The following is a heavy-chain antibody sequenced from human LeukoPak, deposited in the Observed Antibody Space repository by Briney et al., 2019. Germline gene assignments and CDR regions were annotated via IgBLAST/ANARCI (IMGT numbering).Heavy chain of an antibody. CDR1: GFTFSNAW. D-gene: IGHD6-13*01. J-gene: IGHJ4*02. V-gene: IGHV3-7*03. Sequence: GGSLRLSCAASGFTFSNAWMNWVRQAPGKGLEWVANIKPDGTTKFYVDSVKGRFTISRDNALNSLYLQMNSLRAEDTAIYYCARSIPYGTTWYGRSDYWGQGTLVTVSS. CDR2: IKPDGTTK. CDR3: ARSIPYGTTWYGRSDY.